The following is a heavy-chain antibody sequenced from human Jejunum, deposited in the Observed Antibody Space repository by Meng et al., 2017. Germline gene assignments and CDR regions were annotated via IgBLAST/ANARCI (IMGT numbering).Heavy chain of an antibody. CDR1: GFTFRNSW. D-gene: IGHD3-10*01. V-gene: IGHV3-7*01. CDR3: ARDLLGVFMVRGTIAYQYYGMDV. Sequence: GGSLRLSCVVSGFTFRNSWMSWVRQAPGKGLEWVANIKQDGSVEYYVDSVKGRFSISRDNAKNSLHLQMNSLRAEDTAVYYCARDLLGVFMVRGTIAYQYYGMDVWGQGTTVTVSS. J-gene: IGHJ6*02. CDR2: IKQDGSVE.